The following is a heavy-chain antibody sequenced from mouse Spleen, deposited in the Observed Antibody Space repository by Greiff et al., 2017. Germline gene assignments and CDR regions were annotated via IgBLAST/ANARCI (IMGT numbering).Heavy chain of an antibody. D-gene: IGHD2-3*01. CDR1: GFTFSDFY. CDR3: ARDAGLLQYFDV. V-gene: IGHV7-1*01. CDR2: SRNKANDYTT. J-gene: IGHJ1*03. Sequence: EVKLVESGGGLVQSGRSLRLSCATSGFTFSDFYMEWVRQAPGKGLEWIAASRNKANDYTTEYSASVKGRFIVSRDTSQSILYLQMNALRAEDTAIYYCARDAGLLQYFDVWGTGTTVTVSS.